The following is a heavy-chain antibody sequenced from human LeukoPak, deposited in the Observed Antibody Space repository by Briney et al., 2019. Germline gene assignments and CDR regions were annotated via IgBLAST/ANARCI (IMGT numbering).Heavy chain of an antibody. V-gene: IGHV3-53*01. CDR3: AIKRKTDYYYGMDV. J-gene: IGHJ6*02. CDR1: GFTVSSNY. D-gene: IGHD1-1*01. CDR2: IYSGGST. Sequence: GGSLRLSCAASGFTVSSNYMSWVRQAPGKGLEWVSVIYSGGSTYYADSVKGRFTISRDNSKNTLYLQMNSLRAEDTAVYYCAIKRKTDYYYGMDVWGQGTTVTVSS.